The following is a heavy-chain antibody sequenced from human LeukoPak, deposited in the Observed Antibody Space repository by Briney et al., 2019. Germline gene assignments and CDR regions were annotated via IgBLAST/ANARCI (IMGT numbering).Heavy chain of an antibody. J-gene: IGHJ4*02. CDR3: ARDREGGTDY. Sequence: AGGSLRLSCAASGFTFSSYSMNWVRQAPGKGLEWVSSISSSSSYIYYADSVKGRFTISRDNAKNSLYPQMNSLRAEDTAVYYCARDREGGTDYWGQGTLVTVSS. V-gene: IGHV3-21*01. CDR1: GFTFSSYS. CDR2: ISSSSSYI. D-gene: IGHD1/OR15-1a*01.